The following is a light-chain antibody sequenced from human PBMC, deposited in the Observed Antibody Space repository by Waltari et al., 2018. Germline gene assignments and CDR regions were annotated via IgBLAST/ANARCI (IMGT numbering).Light chain of an antibody. Sequence: QSALTQPASVSGSPGQSITISCTGTNSDVGDFDFVSLYQQHPGEAPRLLIYDVSNRPSGVSPRFSGSKSGNTASLTIAGLQAEDEADYYCSSYTASRALEVLFGGGTKLTVL. V-gene: IGLV2-14*03. J-gene: IGLJ2*01. CDR3: SSYTASRALEVL. CDR2: DVS. CDR1: NSDVGDFDF.